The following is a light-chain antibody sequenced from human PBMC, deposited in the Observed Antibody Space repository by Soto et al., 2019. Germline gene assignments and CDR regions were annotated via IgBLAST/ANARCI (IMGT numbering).Light chain of an antibody. V-gene: IGKV1-5*01. CDR3: QQYLHTPRT. CDR1: QSISNW. CDR2: DAS. J-gene: IGKJ1*01. Sequence: IRMTQSPSTLSASVRDRVTITCRASQSISNWLAWYQQKPGKSPKLLIYDASSLESGVPSRFSGSVSGTEFTLTISCLQAEDVAVYYCQQYLHTPRTFGQGTKVDIK.